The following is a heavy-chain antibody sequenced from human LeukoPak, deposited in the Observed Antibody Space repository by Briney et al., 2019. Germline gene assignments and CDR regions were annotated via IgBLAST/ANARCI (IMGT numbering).Heavy chain of an antibody. J-gene: IGHJ4*02. CDR1: GGSFSGYY. V-gene: IGHV4-34*01. CDR2: INHSGST. Sequence: KPSETLSLTCAVYGGSFSGYYWSWIRQPPGKGLEWIGEINHSGSTNYNPSLKSRVTISVDTSKNQFFLKLSSVTAADTAVYYCARGFWSGSPFDYWGQGTLVTVSS. D-gene: IGHD3-3*01. CDR3: ARGFWSGSPFDY.